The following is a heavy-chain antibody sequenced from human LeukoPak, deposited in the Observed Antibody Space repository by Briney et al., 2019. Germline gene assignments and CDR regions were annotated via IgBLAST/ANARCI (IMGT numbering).Heavy chain of an antibody. CDR2: IYYSGST. CDR1: GGSISSYY. Sequence: PSETLSLTCTVSGGSISSYYWSWLRHPPGKGLEWLGFIYYSGSTHYKSSLKSRVTISVDTSKNQFSLRLSSVTAADTAVYYCARHSGSSPHYFDYWGQGTLVTVSS. J-gene: IGHJ4*02. V-gene: IGHV4-59*08. CDR3: ARHSGSSPHYFDY. D-gene: IGHD1-26*01.